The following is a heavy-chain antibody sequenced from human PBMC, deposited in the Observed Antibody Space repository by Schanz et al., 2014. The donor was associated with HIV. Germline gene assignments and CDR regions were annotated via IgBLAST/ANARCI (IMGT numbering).Heavy chain of an antibody. Sequence: EVQLLESGGGLVQPGGSLRLSCAASGFTFDDYAMHWVRQVPGKGLEWVSGISWNSGSIGYGDSVKGRFTISRDNAKNSLYLQMNNLKTEDTTLYYCAKDVGGGAGMVTNYYYGMDVWGQGTTVTVSS. CDR2: ISWNSGSI. CDR1: GFTFDDYA. CDR3: AKDVGGGAGMVTNYYYGMDV. D-gene: IGHD5-18*01. J-gene: IGHJ6*02. V-gene: IGHV3-9*01.